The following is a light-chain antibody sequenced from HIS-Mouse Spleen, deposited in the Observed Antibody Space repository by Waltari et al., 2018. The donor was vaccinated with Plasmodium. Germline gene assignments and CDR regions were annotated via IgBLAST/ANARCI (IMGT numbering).Light chain of an antibody. J-gene: IGKJ1*01. V-gene: IGKV1-39*01. CDR3: QQSYSTWT. CDR1: QSISSY. CDR2: AAS. Sequence: DIQMTQSRSSLSASVGDRVTITCRASQSISSYLNWYQQKPGKAPKLLIYAASSLQSGVPSRFSGSGSGTDFTLTISSLQPEYFATYYCQQSYSTWTFGQGTKVEIK.